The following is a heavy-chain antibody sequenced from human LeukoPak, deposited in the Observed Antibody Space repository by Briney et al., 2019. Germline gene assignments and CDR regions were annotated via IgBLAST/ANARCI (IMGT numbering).Heavy chain of an antibody. CDR1: GGSIGSGGYY. CDR2: IYYVGNT. Sequence: SETLSLTCTVSGGSIGSGGYYWNWIRQHPGKGLEWIGYIYYVGNTNYNPSLKSRLSMSVDTSNNQFSLRLTSVTAADTAVYYCARVEVIGSTRYFDYWGQGAMVSVSS. CDR3: ARVEVIGSTRYFDY. V-gene: IGHV4-31*03. D-gene: IGHD3-16*02. J-gene: IGHJ4*02.